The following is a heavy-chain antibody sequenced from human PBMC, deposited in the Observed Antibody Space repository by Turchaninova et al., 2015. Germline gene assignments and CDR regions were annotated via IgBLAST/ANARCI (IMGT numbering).Heavy chain of an antibody. CDR3: GAQTGSTKEGGYLXV. D-gene: IGHD1-1*01. Sequence: EMQLVESGGGLVQPGGCLRRCCAASGFTFSNCYMTWVRQAPGRGLGWVANIKQDGSDKYNVNXXKGRXXLSXXXARXSLSLXXSSXXXEDTAVYXXGAQTGSTKEGGYLXVWGKGXTVTVSS. J-gene: IGHJ6*03. CDR2: IKQDGSDK. CDR1: GFTFSNCY. V-gene: IGHV3-7*01.